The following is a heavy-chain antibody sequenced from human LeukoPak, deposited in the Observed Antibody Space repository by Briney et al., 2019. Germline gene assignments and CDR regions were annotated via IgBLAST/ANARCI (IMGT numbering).Heavy chain of an antibody. CDR2: INHSGST. Sequence: PSETLSLTCAVYGGSFSGYYWSWIRQPPGKGLEWIGEINHSGSTNYNPSLKSRVTISVDTSKNQFSLKLSSVTAADTAVYYCARVHNYYGSGSSRIFDYWGQGTLVTVSS. D-gene: IGHD3-10*01. V-gene: IGHV4-34*01. J-gene: IGHJ4*02. CDR3: ARVHNYYGSGSSRIFDY. CDR1: GGSFSGYY.